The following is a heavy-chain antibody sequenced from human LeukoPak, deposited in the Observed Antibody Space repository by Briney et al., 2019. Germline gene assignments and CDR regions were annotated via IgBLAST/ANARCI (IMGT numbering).Heavy chain of an antibody. Sequence: GGSLRLSCAASGFTFNSYSMNWVRQAPGKGLEWVSSISSSSSSIYYADSVKGRFTISRDNPKNTLFLHMNSLRADDTAVYFCAKRGVVIRVILVGFHKEAHYFDSWAREPWSPSRQ. CDR2: ISSSSSSI. J-gene: IGHJ4*02. CDR1: GFTFNSYS. D-gene: IGHD3-22*01. V-gene: IGHV3-21*04. CDR3: AKRGVVIRVILVGFHKEAHYFDS.